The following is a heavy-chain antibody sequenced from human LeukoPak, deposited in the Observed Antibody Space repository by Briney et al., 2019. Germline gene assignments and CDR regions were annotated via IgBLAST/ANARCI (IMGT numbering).Heavy chain of an antibody. CDR2: IKEGGSEK. J-gene: IGHJ4*02. D-gene: IGHD6-19*01. Sequence: PGGSLRLSCAASGFTFSSYVMHWVRQAPGKGLEWVANIKEGGSEKYYVDSVKGRFTISRDNARNSLYLQMNSLRAEDTAVYYCARDPGREYSSGWYDYWGQGTLVTVSS. CDR3: ARDPGREYSSGWYDY. CDR1: GFTFSSYV. V-gene: IGHV3-7*01.